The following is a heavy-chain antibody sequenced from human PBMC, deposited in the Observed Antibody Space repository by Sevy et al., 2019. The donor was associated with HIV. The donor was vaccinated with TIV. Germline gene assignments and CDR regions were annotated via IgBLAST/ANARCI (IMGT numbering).Heavy chain of an antibody. V-gene: IGHV1-18*01. CDR2: ISGSNGDT. D-gene: IGHD3-3*02. CDR3: VRGTTFYHLWTGGDY. J-gene: IGHJ4*02. Sequence: ASVKVSCKASGYTFTNYAISWVRQAPGQGLEWMGWISGSNGDTKNAEKFQGRFTMTTDTSTMTAYMDLRSLRSDDTAVYYCVRGTTFYHLWTGGDYWGQGTLVTVSS. CDR1: GYTFTNYA.